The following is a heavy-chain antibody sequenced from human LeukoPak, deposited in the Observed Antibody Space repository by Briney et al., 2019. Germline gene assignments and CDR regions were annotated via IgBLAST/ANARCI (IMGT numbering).Heavy chain of an antibody. CDR2: INSDGSST. D-gene: IGHD3-22*01. CDR3: AKDRIITMIVVVGSGMDV. V-gene: IGHV3-74*01. J-gene: IGHJ6*02. Sequence: GGSLRLSCAASGFTFSSYWMHWVRQAPGKGLVWVSRINSDGSSTSYADSVKGRFTISRDNAKNTLYLQMNSLRAEDTAVYYCAKDRIITMIVVVGSGMDVWGQGTTVTVSS. CDR1: GFTFSSYW.